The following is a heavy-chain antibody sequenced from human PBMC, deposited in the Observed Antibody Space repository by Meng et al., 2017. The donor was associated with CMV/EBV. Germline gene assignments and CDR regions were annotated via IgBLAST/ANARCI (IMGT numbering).Heavy chain of an antibody. Sequence: ASVKVSCKASGYTFTGYYMHWVRQAPGQGLEWMGWINPNSGGTNYAQKFQGRVTMTRDTSISPAYMELSRLRSDDTAVYYCARVSLDYSNSAHFDYWGQGTLVTVSS. D-gene: IGHD4-11*01. CDR2: INPNSGGT. J-gene: IGHJ4*02. V-gene: IGHV1-2*02. CDR3: ARVSLDYSNSAHFDY. CDR1: GYTFTGYY.